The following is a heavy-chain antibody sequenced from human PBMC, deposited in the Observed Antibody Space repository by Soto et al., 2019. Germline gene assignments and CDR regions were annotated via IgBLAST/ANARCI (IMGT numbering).Heavy chain of an antibody. J-gene: IGHJ3*02. Sequence: QLQQWGAGLLKPSETLSLTCVVSGGSFSTYYYNWIRQSPGKGLEWIGEINHSGSNNYSPSLKSRVTMSLDTSKNQFSLKLTSVTVADTAVYYCARGGSNDWQVAFDIWAKGQWSPSLQ. V-gene: IGHV4-34*01. D-gene: IGHD3-9*01. CDR1: GGSFSTYY. CDR3: ARGGSNDWQVAFDI. CDR2: INHSGSN.